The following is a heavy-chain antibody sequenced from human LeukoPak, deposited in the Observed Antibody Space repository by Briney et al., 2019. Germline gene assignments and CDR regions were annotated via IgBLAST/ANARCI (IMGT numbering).Heavy chain of an antibody. V-gene: IGHV3-30*03. CDR2: ISYDESNK. CDR1: GFTFSSYG. CDR3: ARDPQELLWFGESMSTMVPYYFDC. D-gene: IGHD3-10*01. Sequence: QPGGSLRLSCAASGFTFSSYGMHWVRQAPGKGLEWVAVISYDESNKYYADSVKGRFTISRDNSRNTLYLQMNSLRAEDTAVYYCARDPQELLWFGESMSTMVPYYFDCWGQGTLVTVSS. J-gene: IGHJ4*02.